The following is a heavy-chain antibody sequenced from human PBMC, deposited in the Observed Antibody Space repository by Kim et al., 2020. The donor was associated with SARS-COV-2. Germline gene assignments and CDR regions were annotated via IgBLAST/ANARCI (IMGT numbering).Heavy chain of an antibody. Sequence: SETLSLTCTVSGGSVSSGSYYWSWIRQPPGKGLEWIGFIYYSGSTNYNPSLKSRVTISVDTSKNQFSLKLTSVTAADTAVYYCPRGLRYFVRSFNWFDTWGQGTLVTVSS. J-gene: IGHJ5*01. CDR3: PRGLRYFVRSFNWFDT. D-gene: IGHD3-9*01. V-gene: IGHV4-61*01. CDR2: IYYSGST. CDR1: GGSVSSGSYY.